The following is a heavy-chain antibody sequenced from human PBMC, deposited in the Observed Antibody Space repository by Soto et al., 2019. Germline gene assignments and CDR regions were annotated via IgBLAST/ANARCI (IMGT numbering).Heavy chain of an antibody. J-gene: IGHJ4*02. CDR3: VKDVGYGFILFDY. CDR1: GFTFSSFG. V-gene: IGHV3-23*01. Sequence: EAQVLESGGDLVQPGGTLGLSCIASGFTFSSFGMTWVRQAPGKGLEWVSTVNGGGDSTHYADSVKGRFSIFRDNSKHTVYLQMNSPRAEDTAIYYCVKDVGYGFILFDYWGQGTLVTVSS. CDR2: VNGGGDST. D-gene: IGHD3-10*01.